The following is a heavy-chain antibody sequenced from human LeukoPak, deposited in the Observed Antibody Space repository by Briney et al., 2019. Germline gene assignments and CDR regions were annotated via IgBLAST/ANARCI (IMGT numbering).Heavy chain of an antibody. V-gene: IGHV3-7*01. D-gene: IGHD3-16*01. CDR2: IKQDGSEK. CDR3: ARGTNWDYYYYGMDV. CDR1: GFTFSSYW. Sequence: GGSLRLSCAASGFTFSSYWMSWVRQAPGKGLEWVANIKQDGSEKYYVDSVKGRFTISRDNAKNSLYLQMYSLRAEDTAVYYCARGTNWDYYYYGMDVWGQGTTVTVSS. J-gene: IGHJ6*02.